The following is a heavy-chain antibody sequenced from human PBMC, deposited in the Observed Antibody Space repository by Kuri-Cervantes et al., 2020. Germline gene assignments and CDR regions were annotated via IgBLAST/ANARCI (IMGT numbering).Heavy chain of an antibody. CDR1: GDSISRSSYY. CDR3: ARLLLPAVKGAFDM. V-gene: IGHV4-39*01. D-gene: IGHD3-22*01. J-gene: IGHJ3*02. Sequence: GSLRLSCTVSGDSISRSSYYWGWIRQPPGKGLEWIGSIYYTGSTSYNPSLKSRVTISVDTSKNQFPLRLTSVTASDTAIYYCARLLLPAVKGAFDMWGQGTLVTVSS. CDR2: IYYTGST.